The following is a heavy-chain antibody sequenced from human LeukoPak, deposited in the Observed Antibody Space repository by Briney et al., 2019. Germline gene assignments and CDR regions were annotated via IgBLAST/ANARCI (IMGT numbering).Heavy chain of an antibody. Sequence: GGSLRLSCAASGFTLSSNYMSWVRQAPGKGLEWVSVIYSGGSTYYADSVKGRFTISRHNSKNTLYLQMNSLRAEDTAVYYCARVERLAYFDYWGQGTLVTVSS. J-gene: IGHJ4*02. V-gene: IGHV3-53*04. CDR1: GFTLSSNY. CDR3: ARVERLAYFDY. CDR2: IYSGGST. D-gene: IGHD1-1*01.